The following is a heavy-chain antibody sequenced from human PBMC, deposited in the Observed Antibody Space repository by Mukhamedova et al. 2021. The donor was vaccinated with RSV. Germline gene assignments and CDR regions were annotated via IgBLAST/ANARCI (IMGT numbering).Heavy chain of an antibody. D-gene: IGHD2-2*01. Sequence: GKGLEWVSAISGSGGSTYYADSVKGRFTISRDNSKNTLYLQMNSLRAEDTAVYYCAKVVPAAYYGMDVWGQGTTVTASS. J-gene: IGHJ6*02. CDR2: ISGSGGST. CDR3: AKVVPAAYYGMDV. V-gene: IGHV3-23*01.